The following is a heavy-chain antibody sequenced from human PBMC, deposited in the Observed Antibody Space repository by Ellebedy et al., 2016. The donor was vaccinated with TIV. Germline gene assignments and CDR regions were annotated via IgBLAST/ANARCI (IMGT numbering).Heavy chain of an antibody. V-gene: IGHV2-5*02. D-gene: IGHD3-3*01. J-gene: IGHJ5*02. CDR1: GFSVSTTSVA. CDR2: TYWDGDK. Sequence: SGPTLVTPTQTLTLTCTFSGFSVSTTSVAVGWIRQPPGKALECIALTYWDGDKRYSPSLETRLTITKGTSKNEVVLTMTNMDPVDTGTYYCAHATPRGDNYDFWSGFTFDRWGQGTMVTVSS. CDR3: AHATPRGDNYDFWSGFTFDR.